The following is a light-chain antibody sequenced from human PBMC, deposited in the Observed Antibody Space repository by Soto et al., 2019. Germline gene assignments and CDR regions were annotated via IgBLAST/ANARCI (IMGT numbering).Light chain of an antibody. Sequence: QSALIQPASVSGSPGQSITISCTGTYDDVGGYNYVSWFQQHPGKAPKLMIYSVSNRPSGVSDRFSGSKSGNMASLTISGLQAEDEADYYCSSYATHIRTIFGGGTKLTVL. J-gene: IGLJ2*01. V-gene: IGLV2-14*01. CDR3: SSYATHIRTI. CDR2: SVS. CDR1: YDDVGGYNY.